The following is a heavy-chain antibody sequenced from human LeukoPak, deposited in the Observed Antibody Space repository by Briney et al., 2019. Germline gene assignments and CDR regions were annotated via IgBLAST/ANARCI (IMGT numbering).Heavy chain of an antibody. J-gene: IGHJ4*02. CDR2: FYTSGSA. CDR1: GGSMSSYY. D-gene: IGHD5-12*01. V-gene: IGHV4-4*07. Sequence: SETLSLTCTVSGGSMSSYYWSWIRQPAGEGLEWIGRFYTSGSANYNPSLKSRVTMSVDTSKNQFSLKLNSVTAADTAIYYCARGHSGYDDYWGQGTLVTVPS. CDR3: ARGHSGYDDY.